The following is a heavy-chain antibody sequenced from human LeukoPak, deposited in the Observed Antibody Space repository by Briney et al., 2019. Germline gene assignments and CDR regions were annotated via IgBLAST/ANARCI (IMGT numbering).Heavy chain of an antibody. D-gene: IGHD1-1*01. Sequence: PSETLSLTCTVSGGSISSYYWSWIRQPPGKGLEWIGEINHSGSTNYNPSLKSRVTISVDTSKNQFSLKLSSVTAADTAVYYCARAQRYYFDYWGQGTLVTVSS. CDR3: ARAQRYYFDY. J-gene: IGHJ4*02. V-gene: IGHV4-34*01. CDR1: GGSISSYY. CDR2: INHSGST.